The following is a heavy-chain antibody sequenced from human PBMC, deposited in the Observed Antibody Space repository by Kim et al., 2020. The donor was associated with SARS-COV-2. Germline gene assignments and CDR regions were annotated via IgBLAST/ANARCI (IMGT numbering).Heavy chain of an antibody. D-gene: IGHD5-12*01. V-gene: IGHV3-23*01. Sequence: GGSLRLSCAASGFTFSSYAMSWVRQAPGKGLEWVSAISGSGGSTYYADSVKGRFTISRDNSKNTLYLQMNSLRAEDTAVYYCAKVGRSLSDGYDWGVYGVDYWGQGTLVTVSS. CDR3: AKVGRSLSDGYDWGVYGVDY. CDR1: GFTFSSYA. J-gene: IGHJ4*02. CDR2: ISGSGGST.